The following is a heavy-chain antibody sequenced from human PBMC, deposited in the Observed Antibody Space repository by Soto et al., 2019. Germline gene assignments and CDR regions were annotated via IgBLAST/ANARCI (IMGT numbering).Heavy chain of an antibody. Sequence: SVKGYCEAAGYSFPSYGISWGRQAPVQGLEWMGWISIHNRNTYYSEKFQGRVTMTADTSTTTAHLELRSLRSDDTAVYSRARGESLWEWGQGTLVTVSS. CDR2: ISIHNRNT. J-gene: IGHJ4*02. CDR3: ARGESLWE. CDR1: GYSFPSYG. V-gene: IGHV1-18*01. D-gene: IGHD3-16*01.